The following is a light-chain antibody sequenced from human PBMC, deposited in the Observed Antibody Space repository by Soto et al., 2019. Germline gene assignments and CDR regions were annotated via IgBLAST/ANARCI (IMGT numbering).Light chain of an antibody. J-gene: IGKJ1*01. CDR1: QSVSSTY. CDR3: QHYGSSTWT. V-gene: IGKV3-20*01. CDR2: GAS. Sequence: EIVLTQSPGTLSLSPGEGATLSCRASQSVSSTYLAWYQQKPGQAPRLLIYGASSRATGIPDRFRGSGSGTDFTLTISRLEPEDFAVYYCQHYGSSTWTFGQGTKVEIK.